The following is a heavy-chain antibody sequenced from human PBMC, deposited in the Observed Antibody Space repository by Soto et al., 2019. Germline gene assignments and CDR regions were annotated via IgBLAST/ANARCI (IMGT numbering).Heavy chain of an antibody. J-gene: IGHJ4*02. Sequence: EVQLLESGGGLVQPGGSLRLSCAASGFTFSSYAMSWVRQAPGKGLEWVSAISGSGGSTYYADAVKGRFTISRDNSKNTLYLQMNSLRAEDTAVYYCAKLVRSQTASDYWGQGTLVTVSS. CDR3: AKLVRSQTASDY. D-gene: IGHD2-21*02. CDR2: ISGSGGST. V-gene: IGHV3-23*01. CDR1: GFTFSSYA.